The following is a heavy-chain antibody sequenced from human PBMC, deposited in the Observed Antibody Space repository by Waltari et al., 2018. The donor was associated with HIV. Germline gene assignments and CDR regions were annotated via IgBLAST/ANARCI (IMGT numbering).Heavy chain of an antibody. Sequence: EVQLVESGGGLVKPGRSLRLSCAASGFAFSSYSMNWVRQAPGKGLEGVSSISSSSSYIYYADSVKGRFTISRDNAKNSLYLQMNSLRAEDTAVYYCARSTTSLFNYWGQGTLVTVSS. CDR3: ARSTTSLFNY. CDR1: GFAFSSYS. D-gene: IGHD4-4*01. V-gene: IGHV3-21*01. CDR2: ISSSSSYI. J-gene: IGHJ4*02.